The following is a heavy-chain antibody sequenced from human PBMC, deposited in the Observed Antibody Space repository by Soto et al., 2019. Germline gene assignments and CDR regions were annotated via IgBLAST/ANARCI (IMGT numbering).Heavy chain of an antibody. CDR2: ISYDGSNK. V-gene: IGHV3-30-3*01. Sequence: QVQLVESGGGVVQPGRSLRLSCAASGFTFSSYAMHWVRQAPGKGLEWVAVISYDGSNKYYADSVKGRFTISRDNSKNTLYLQMNSLRAEDTAVYYCARDPTAIAADYYYYGMDVWGQGTTVTVSS. D-gene: IGHD6-6*01. CDR1: GFTFSSYA. CDR3: ARDPTAIAADYYYYGMDV. J-gene: IGHJ6*02.